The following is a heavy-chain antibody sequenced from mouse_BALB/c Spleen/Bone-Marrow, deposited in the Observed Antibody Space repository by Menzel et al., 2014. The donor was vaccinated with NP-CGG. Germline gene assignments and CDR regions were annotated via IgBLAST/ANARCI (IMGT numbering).Heavy chain of an antibody. CDR3: ASLTGTFDY. V-gene: IGHV14-3*02. CDR2: IDPASGNI. CDR1: GFNIXDTY. Sequence: VQLKDSGTDLVKPGASVKLSCTASGFNIXDTYKHWVKQRPEQGLDWIGRIDPASGNIQYDPKFQGRAAITADTSSNTAYLQLSSLTSEDTAVYYCASLTGTFDYWGQGTPLTVSS. D-gene: IGHD4-1*01. J-gene: IGHJ2*01.